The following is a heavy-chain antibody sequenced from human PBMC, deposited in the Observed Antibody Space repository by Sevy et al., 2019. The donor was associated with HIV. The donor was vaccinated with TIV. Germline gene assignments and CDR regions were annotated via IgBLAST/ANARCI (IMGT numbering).Heavy chain of an antibody. CDR2: ISGSGDTI. Sequence: GGSLRLSCAASRFILSDYYMSWIRQAPGKGLEWISYISGSGDTIYYADSVKGRFTISRDNTKNSLYLQMNSLRAEDTAVYYCARDHVKDGDLGDYYYFAMDVWGQGTTVTFSS. V-gene: IGHV3-11*01. CDR3: ARDHVKDGDLGDYYYFAMDV. CDR1: RFILSDYY. J-gene: IGHJ6*02. D-gene: IGHD3-16*01.